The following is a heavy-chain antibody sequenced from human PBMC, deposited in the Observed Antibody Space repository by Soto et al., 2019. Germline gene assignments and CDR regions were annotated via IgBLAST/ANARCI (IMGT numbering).Heavy chain of an antibody. CDR1: GFTFSSYG. CDR2: ISYDGSNK. J-gene: IGHJ6*02. D-gene: IGHD3-22*01. V-gene: IGHV3-30*18. CDR3: AKDRLQQNSSGYPSPGVYYYYFGLDV. Sequence: QVQLVESGGGVVQPGRSLRLSCAASGFTFSSYGMHWVRQAPGKGLEWVAVISYDGSNKYYADSVKGRFTISRDNSKNTLYLQMNSLRAEHTAVYYCAKDRLQQNSSGYPSPGVYYYYFGLDVWGQGTTVTVSS.